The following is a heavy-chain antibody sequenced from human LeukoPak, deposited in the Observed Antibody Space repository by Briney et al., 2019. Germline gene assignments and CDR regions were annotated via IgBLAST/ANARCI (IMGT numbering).Heavy chain of an antibody. CDR2: IIPIFGTA. D-gene: IGHD3-10*01. V-gene: IGHV1-69*13. Sequence: SVKVSCKASGGTFSSYAISWVRQAPGQGLEWMGGIIPIFGTANYAQKFQGRVTITADESTSTAYMELSSLRSEDTAVYYCARTQGGYGSGSYYLYWYFDLWGRGTLVTVSS. CDR3: ARTQGGYGSGSYYLYWYFDL. CDR1: GGTFSSYA. J-gene: IGHJ2*01.